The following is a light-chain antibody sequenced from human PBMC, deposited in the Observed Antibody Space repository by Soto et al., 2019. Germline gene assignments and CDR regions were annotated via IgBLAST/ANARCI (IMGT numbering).Light chain of an antibody. J-gene: IGKJ2*01. CDR3: QQYGSSPRT. CDR2: GAS. Sequence: EIVLTQSPGTLSLSPGERATLSCRASQSINSNYLAWYQQKPGQAPRLLVYGASSRATGIPDRFSGSVSGTDFTLTISRLQPEDFAVYYCQQYGSSPRTFGQGTKLEIK. CDR1: QSINSNY. V-gene: IGKV3-20*01.